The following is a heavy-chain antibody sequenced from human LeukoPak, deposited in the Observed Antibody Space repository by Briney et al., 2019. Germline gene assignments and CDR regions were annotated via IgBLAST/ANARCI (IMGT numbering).Heavy chain of an antibody. Sequence: ASVKVSCKASGYTFTSYDINWARQATGQGLEWMGWMNPNSGNTGYAQKFQGRVTMTRNTSVSTAYMELSSLRSEDTAAYYCARGWNTIFGVVADFDYWGQGTLVTVSS. D-gene: IGHD3-3*01. CDR1: GYTFTSYD. V-gene: IGHV1-8*01. CDR3: ARGWNTIFGVVADFDY. CDR2: MNPNSGNT. J-gene: IGHJ4*02.